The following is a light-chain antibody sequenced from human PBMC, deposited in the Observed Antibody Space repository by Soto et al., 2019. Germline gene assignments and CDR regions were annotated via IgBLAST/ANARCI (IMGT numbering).Light chain of an antibody. CDR1: SSDVGAYNF. V-gene: IGLV2-14*01. CDR3: SSYTSTNTPYV. Sequence: QSVLTQPASVSGSPGQSITISCTGSSSDVGAYNFVSWYQHHPGRAPKLILYEVTTRPSGVSSRFSGPKAGNPASLTISGLQADDEATYYCSSYTSTNTPYVFGTGTKVTVL. CDR2: EVT. J-gene: IGLJ1*01.